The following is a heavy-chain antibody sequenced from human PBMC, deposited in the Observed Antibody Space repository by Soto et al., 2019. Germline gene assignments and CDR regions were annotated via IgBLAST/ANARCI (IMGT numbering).Heavy chain of an antibody. V-gene: IGHV1-18*01. Sequence: QVKLVQSGAEVKKPGASVMVSCQASGYSFNNYLISWVRQAPGQGPEWVGWISADNGNTNYGQKFLGRVTMTTDTSTSTAYMDLRSLRSDDTAVYYCARVYYDSSGFYHEDHWGQVTLVTVSS. CDR2: ISADNGNT. CDR1: GYSFNNYL. CDR3: ARVYYDSSGFYHEDH. J-gene: IGHJ1*01. D-gene: IGHD3-22*01.